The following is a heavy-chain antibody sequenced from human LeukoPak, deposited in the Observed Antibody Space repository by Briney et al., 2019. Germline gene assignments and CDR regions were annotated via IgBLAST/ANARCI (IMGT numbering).Heavy chain of an antibody. V-gene: IGHV1-8*01. CDR2: MNPNSGNT. CDR1: GYTFTSYD. D-gene: IGHD2-2*01. J-gene: IGHJ4*02. Sequence: ASVKVSWKASGYTFTSYDINWVRQATEQGLEWMGWMNPNSGNTGYAQKCQGRVTMTRNTSISTAYMELSSLRSEDTAVYYCARGLGVVPAAIDYWGQGTLVTVSS. CDR3: ARGLGVVPAAIDY.